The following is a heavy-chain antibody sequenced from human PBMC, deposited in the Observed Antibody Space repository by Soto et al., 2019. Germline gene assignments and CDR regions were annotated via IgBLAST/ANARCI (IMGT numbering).Heavy chain of an antibody. V-gene: IGHV4-31*03. J-gene: IGHJ5*01. CDR1: GGSLREFGHF. CDR2: STYTGVT. CDR3: AKDYGGPPLNRFDS. D-gene: IGHD3-16*01. Sequence: SSETLSLTCTVSGGSLREFGHFWTWIRQRPGRGLEWIGYSTYTGVTYYSPSLQSRISISVDTSKNQFSLTLNSVTAADTAVYYCAKDYGGPPLNRFDSWGHGTLVTVSS.